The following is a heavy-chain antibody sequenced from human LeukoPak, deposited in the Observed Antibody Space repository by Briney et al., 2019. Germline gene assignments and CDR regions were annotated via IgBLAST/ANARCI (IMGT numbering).Heavy chain of an antibody. V-gene: IGHV4-31*03. CDR3: AKWSPSLGWFDP. D-gene: IGHD3-16*01. CDR1: GGSISSGGYY. CDR2: VYYSGST. J-gene: IGHJ5*02. Sequence: SQTLSLTCTVSGGSISSGGYYWSWIRQHPGKGLEWIGYVYYSGSTYYNPSLKSRVTISVDTSKNQFSLKLSPVTAADTAVYFGAKWSPSLGWFDPWGQGTLVTVSS.